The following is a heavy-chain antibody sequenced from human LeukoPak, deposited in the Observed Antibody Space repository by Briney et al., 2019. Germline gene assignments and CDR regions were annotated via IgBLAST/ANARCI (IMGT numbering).Heavy chain of an antibody. CDR3: ARDYQGGYGDKTVDY. Sequence: SETLSLTCTVSGGSISSNTYYWGRIRQPPGNGLEWIGSIYYSGSTYYNPSLKSRVTISVDTSKNQFSLKLSSVTAADTAVYYCARDYQGGYGDKTVDYWGQGTLVTVSS. D-gene: IGHD5-18*01. V-gene: IGHV4-39*07. CDR2: IYYSGST. J-gene: IGHJ4*02. CDR1: GGSISSNTYY.